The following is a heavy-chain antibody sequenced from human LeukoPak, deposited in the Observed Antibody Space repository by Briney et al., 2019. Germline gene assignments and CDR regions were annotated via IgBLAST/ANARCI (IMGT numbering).Heavy chain of an antibody. CDR2: IYHSGCT. D-gene: IGHD5-12*01. V-gene: IGHV4-39*07. CDR1: GGSISSSSYY. Sequence: SETLSLTCTVSGGSISSSSYYWGWIRQPPGKGLEWIGSIYHSGCTYYNPSLKSRVTISVDTSKNQFSLKLNSVTAADTAVYYCARGSASKWLRLQNYFDYWGQGTLVTVSS. CDR3: ARGSASKWLRLQNYFDY. J-gene: IGHJ4*02.